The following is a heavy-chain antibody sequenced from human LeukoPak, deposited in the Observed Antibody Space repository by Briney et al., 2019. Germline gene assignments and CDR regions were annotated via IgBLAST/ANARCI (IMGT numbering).Heavy chain of an antibody. J-gene: IGHJ4*02. CDR2: IKQDRSEK. CDR1: GFTFSSYW. D-gene: IGHD2-2*02. CDR3: ARDIRYCSSTSCYTGGTDY. V-gene: IGHV3-7*01. Sequence: GGSLRLSCAASGFTFSSYWMSWVRQAPGKGLEWVANIKQDRSEKYYVDSVKGRFTISRDNAKNSLYLQMNSLRAEDTAVYYCARDIRYCSSTSCYTGGTDYWGQGTLVTVSS.